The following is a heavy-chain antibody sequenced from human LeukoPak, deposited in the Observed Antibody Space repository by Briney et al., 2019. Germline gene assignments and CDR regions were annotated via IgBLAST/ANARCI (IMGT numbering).Heavy chain of an antibody. J-gene: IGHJ6*02. D-gene: IGHD4-17*01. CDR2: FYPEDGET. CDR1: GYTLTELS. Sequence: EASVKVSCKVSGYTLTELSMHWVRQAPGKGLEWMGGFYPEDGETIYAQKFQGRVTMTEDTSTDTAYMELSSLRSEDTAVYYCATGGTVTTVAYYYYGMDVWGQGTTVTVSS. CDR3: ATGGTVTTVAYYYYGMDV. V-gene: IGHV1-24*01.